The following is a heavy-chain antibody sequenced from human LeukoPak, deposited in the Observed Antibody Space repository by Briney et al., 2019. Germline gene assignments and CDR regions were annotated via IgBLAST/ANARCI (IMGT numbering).Heavy chain of an antibody. V-gene: IGHV4-31*03. J-gene: IGHJ4*02. CDR2: IYYGGTP. Sequence: SQTLSLTCTVSGGSISSGGYYWSWIRQHPGKGLEWIGYIYYGGTPYYNPSLKSRVTISVATSKNQFSLKLSSVTAADTAVYYCARLSSGSYVYWGRGTLVTVSS. CDR3: ARLSSGSYVY. D-gene: IGHD3-10*02. CDR1: GGSISSGGYY.